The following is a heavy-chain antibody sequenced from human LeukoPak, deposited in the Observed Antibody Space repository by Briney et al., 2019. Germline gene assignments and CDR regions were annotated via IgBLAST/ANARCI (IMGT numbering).Heavy chain of an antibody. CDR1: GFSFSSYA. Sequence: GGSLRLSCAASGFSFSSYAMSWVRQAPGKGLECVSAISGSGGSTYYADSVKGRFTISRDNSKNTLYLQMNSLRAEDTAVYYCARVLHKRNYDSGVYYGYWGQGTLVTVSS. J-gene: IGHJ4*02. V-gene: IGHV3-23*01. CDR3: ARVLHKRNYDSGVYYGY. CDR2: ISGSGGST. D-gene: IGHD3-22*01.